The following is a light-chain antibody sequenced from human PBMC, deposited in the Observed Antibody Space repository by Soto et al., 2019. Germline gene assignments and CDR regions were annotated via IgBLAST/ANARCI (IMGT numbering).Light chain of an antibody. V-gene: IGKV1-39*01. CDR1: QSISSY. J-gene: IGKJ1*01. CDR3: QQSHSTPPWT. Sequence: DIQMTQSPSSLSASVGDRVTITCRASQSISSYLNWYQQKPGKAPKLLIYAASSLQSGVPSRFSGSGSGTDFTLTISSLQPEDFATYYCQQSHSTPPWTFGQGTKAEIK. CDR2: AAS.